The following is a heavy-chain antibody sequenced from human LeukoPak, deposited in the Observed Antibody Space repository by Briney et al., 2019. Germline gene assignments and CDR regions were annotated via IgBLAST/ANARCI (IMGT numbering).Heavy chain of an antibody. Sequence: SVKVSCKASGGTLSSYAISWVRQAPGQGLEWMGGIIPIFGTANYAQKFQGRVTITADKSTSTAYMELSSLRSEDTAVYYCARGDYGDYEHYYYMDVWGKGTMVTVSS. CDR1: GGTLSSYA. CDR2: IIPIFGTA. J-gene: IGHJ6*03. D-gene: IGHD4-17*01. CDR3: ARGDYGDYEHYYYMDV. V-gene: IGHV1-69*06.